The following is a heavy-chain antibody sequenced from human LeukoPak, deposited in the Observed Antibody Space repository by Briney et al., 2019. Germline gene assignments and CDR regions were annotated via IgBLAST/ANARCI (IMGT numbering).Heavy chain of an antibody. D-gene: IGHD5-12*01. CDR2: IYYSGST. CDR1: GGSISSSSYY. CDR3: ASHHLRGYSGYDGDY. J-gene: IGHJ4*02. Sequence: PSETLSLTCTVSGGSISSSSYYWGWIRQPPGKGLEWIGSIYYSGSTYYNPSLKSRVAISVDTSKNQFSLKLTSVTAADTAVYYCASHHLRGYSGYDGDYWGQGTLVTVSS. V-gene: IGHV4-39*07.